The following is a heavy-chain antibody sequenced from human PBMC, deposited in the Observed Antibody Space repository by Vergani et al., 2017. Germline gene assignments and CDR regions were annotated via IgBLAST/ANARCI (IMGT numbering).Heavy chain of an antibody. Sequence: VQLVESGGGVVQPGRSLRLSCAASGFTFSSYAMHWVRQAPGKGLEWVSSISSSGNYVYYAASVKGRFSISRDNAKNLLSLQMNSLRADDTAVYYCARDQGSGTNRHHYGLDVWGQGTTVTVSS. D-gene: IGHD3-10*01. CDR1: GFTFSSYA. J-gene: IGHJ6*02. CDR3: ARDQGSGTNRHHYGLDV. V-gene: IGHV3-21*06. CDR2: ISSSGNYV.